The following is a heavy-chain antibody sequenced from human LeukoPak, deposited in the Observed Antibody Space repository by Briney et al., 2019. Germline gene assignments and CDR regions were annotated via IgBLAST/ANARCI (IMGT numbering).Heavy chain of an antibody. CDR1: GGSISSYY. J-gene: IGHJ4*02. D-gene: IGHD6-25*01. Sequence: SETLSLTCTVSGGSISSYYWSWIRQPPGKGLEWIANIYHTGSTNYNPSLSGRVTISIDTAKNQFSLKLTSVTAADTAVYYCARRGRNSSGWQDYLWGQGTLVTVSS. CDR2: IYHTGST. CDR3: ARRGRNSSGWQDYL. V-gene: IGHV4-59*01.